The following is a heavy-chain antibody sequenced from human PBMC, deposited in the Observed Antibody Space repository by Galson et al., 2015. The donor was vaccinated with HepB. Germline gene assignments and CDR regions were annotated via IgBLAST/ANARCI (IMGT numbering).Heavy chain of an antibody. Sequence: ETLSLTCTVSGGSISSISYSWGWVRQPPGKGLEWIGTIYYSGDTYYNPSLKSRVTISIDTSKNRFSLGLTSVSAADTAIYYCARHVGGHTTPFDYWGQGTLVTVSS. V-gene: IGHV4-39*01. J-gene: IGHJ4*02. CDR3: ARHVGGHTTPFDY. D-gene: IGHD3-16*01. CDR2: IYYSGDT. CDR1: GGSISSISYS.